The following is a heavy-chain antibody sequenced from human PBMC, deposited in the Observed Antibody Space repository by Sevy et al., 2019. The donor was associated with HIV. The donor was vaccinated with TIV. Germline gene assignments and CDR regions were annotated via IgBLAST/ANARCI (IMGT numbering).Heavy chain of an antibody. J-gene: IGHJ4*02. CDR1: GASISNTAYY. CDR2: IRHGGYT. V-gene: IGHV4-39*01. Sequence: PETLSLTCIVSGASISNTAYYWGWIRQSPGKGLEWIASIRHGGYTFYNPSLKSRVTISADMSKNQFSLKLTSVSAADTSIYYCVGPKLTYTNGWHYFDYWGQGTVVTVSS. CDR3: VGPKLTYTNGWHYFDY. D-gene: IGHD2-8*01.